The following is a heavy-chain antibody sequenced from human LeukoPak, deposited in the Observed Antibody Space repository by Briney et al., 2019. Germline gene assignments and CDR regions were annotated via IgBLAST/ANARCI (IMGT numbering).Heavy chain of an antibody. CDR2: IYYSGST. J-gene: IGHJ6*02. CDR3: XXXXYYYGSAYGMDV. D-gene: IGHD3-10*01. CDR1: GGSISSSSYY. Sequence: ASETLSLTCTVSGGSISSSSYYWGWIRQPPGKGLEWIGSIYYSGSTYYNPSLKSRVTISVDTSKNQFSLKLSSVTAADTAVYXXXXXXYYYGSAYGMDVWGQGTTVTVSS. V-gene: IGHV4-39*01.